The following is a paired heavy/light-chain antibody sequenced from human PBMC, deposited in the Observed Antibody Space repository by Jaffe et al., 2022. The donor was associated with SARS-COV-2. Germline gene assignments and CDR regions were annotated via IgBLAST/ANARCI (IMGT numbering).Light chain of an antibody. Sequence: QSALTQPRSVSGSPGQSVTISCTGTSSDVGGYNYVSWYQQHPGKAPKLMIYDVSKRPSGVPDRFSGSKSGNTASLTISGLQAEDEADYYCCSYAGSLYVFGTGTKVTVL. CDR1: SSDVGGYNY. CDR3: CSYAGSLYV. CDR2: DVS. V-gene: IGLV2-11*01. J-gene: IGLJ1*01.
Heavy chain of an antibody. CDR3: AKDLTDYDSSGYGVSFGMDV. CDR2: ISWNSGSI. D-gene: IGHD3-22*01. CDR1: GFTFDDYA. Sequence: EVQLVESGGGLVQPGRSLRLSCAASGFTFDDYAMHWVRQAPGKGLEWVSGISWNSGSIGYADSVKGRFTISRDNAKNSLYLQMNSLRAEDTALYYCAKDLTDYDSSGYGVSFGMDVWGQGTTVTVSS. V-gene: IGHV3-9*01. J-gene: IGHJ6*02.